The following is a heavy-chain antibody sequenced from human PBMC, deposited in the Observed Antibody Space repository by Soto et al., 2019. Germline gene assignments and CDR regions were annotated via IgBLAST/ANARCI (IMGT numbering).Heavy chain of an antibody. V-gene: IGHV1-69*04. CDR2: IIPILGIV. CDR1: GGTFSSYT. Sequence: SVKVSCKASGGTFSSYTISWVRQAPGQGLEWMGRIIPILGIVNYAQKFQGRVTITADKSTSTAYMELSSLRSEDTAVYYRAREGVVATYDAFDIWGQGTMVTVSS. D-gene: IGHD5-12*01. J-gene: IGHJ3*02. CDR3: AREGVVATYDAFDI.